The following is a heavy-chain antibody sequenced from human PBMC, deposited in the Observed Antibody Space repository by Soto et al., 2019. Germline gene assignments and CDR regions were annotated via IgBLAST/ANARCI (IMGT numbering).Heavy chain of an antibody. CDR2: ISGSGGST. D-gene: IGHD3-22*01. CDR1: GFTFSSYA. Sequence: EVQLLESGGGLVQLGGSLRLSCAASGFTFSSYAMSWVRQAPGKGLEWVSAISGSGGSTYYADSVKGRFTISRDNSKNTLYLQMNSLRAEDTAVYYCAKGGDITMIVVVITPIFVYWGQGTLVTVSS. V-gene: IGHV3-23*01. J-gene: IGHJ4*02. CDR3: AKGGDITMIVVVITPIFVY.